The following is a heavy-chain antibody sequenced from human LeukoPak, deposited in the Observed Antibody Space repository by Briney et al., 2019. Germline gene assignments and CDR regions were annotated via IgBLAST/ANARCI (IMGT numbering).Heavy chain of an antibody. D-gene: IGHD6-13*01. CDR3: ARDSQQLVPDY. Sequence: GGSLRLSCAASGFTVSSNYMSWVRQAPGKGLEWVSVIYIGGSTYYADSVKGRFTISRDNAKNSLYLQMNSLRAEDTAVYYCARDSQQLVPDYWGQGTLVTVSS. J-gene: IGHJ4*02. CDR2: IYIGGST. V-gene: IGHV3-53*01. CDR1: GFTVSSNY.